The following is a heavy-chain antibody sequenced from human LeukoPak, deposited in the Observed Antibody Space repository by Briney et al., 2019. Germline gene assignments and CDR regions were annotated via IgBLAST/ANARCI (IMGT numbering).Heavy chain of an antibody. D-gene: IGHD2-2*01. CDR3: ARDSLVVPAAVGNFDY. J-gene: IGHJ4*02. Sequence: PGGSLRLSCAASGFTFSSYSMNWVRQAPGKGLEWVSSISSSSSYIYYADSVKGRFTISRDNAKNSLYLQMNSLRAEDTAVYYCARDSLVVPAAVGNFDYWGQGTPVTVSS. V-gene: IGHV3-21*01. CDR2: ISSSSSYI. CDR1: GFTFSSYS.